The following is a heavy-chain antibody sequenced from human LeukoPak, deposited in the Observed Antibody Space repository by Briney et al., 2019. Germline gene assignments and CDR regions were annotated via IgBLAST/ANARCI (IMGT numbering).Heavy chain of an antibody. Sequence: GESLNISCKGSRHSFTCFWIGWVRQVSRKGMEWMGIIYPGDFDTRYSTSFQGQVTISSDKSISAVYLQWSSLKASDTAMYYCAITGGGYSSTSYNCCYPWGKGTLVSVSS. CDR1: RHSFTCFW. V-gene: IGHV5-51*01. CDR2: IYPGDFDT. D-gene: IGHD6-13*01. J-gene: IGHJ5*02. CDR3: AITGGGYSSTSYNCCYP.